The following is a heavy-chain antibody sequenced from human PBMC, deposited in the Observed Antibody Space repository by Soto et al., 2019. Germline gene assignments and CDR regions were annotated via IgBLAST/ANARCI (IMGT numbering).Heavy chain of an antibody. V-gene: IGHV1-18*01. CDR3: AMVDNYVAPTPQNV. CDR2: ISPYSGNT. CDR1: GYIFVNYG. Sequence: QVQLVQTGDEVRKPGSSVKVSCKASGYIFVNYGIAWVRQAPGQGLERMGWISPYSGNTQYATKVQGILTMTTNTSTCNAYRVLGTMTPEDTAVDYCAMVDNYVAPTPQNVGGQGTTVNLSS. J-gene: IGHJ6*02. D-gene: IGHD3-16*01.